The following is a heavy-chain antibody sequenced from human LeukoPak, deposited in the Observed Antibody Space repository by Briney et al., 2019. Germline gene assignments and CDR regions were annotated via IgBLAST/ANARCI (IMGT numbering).Heavy chain of an antibody. V-gene: IGHV3-21*01. D-gene: IGHD4-17*01. CDR3: ARDLYGDYAFDI. Sequence: GGSLRLSCGASGFTFSSYSMNWVRQAPGKGLEWVSSISSSGDYIYYADSVKGRFTISRDNANNLLSLQMNSLRAEDTAVFYCARDLYGDYAFDIWGQGTMVTVSS. CDR2: ISSSGDYI. CDR1: GFTFSSYS. J-gene: IGHJ3*02.